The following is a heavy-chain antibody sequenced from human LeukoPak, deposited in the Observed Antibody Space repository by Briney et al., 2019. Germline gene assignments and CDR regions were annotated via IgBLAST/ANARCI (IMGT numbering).Heavy chain of an antibody. V-gene: IGHV1-8*03. CDR3: TRETSSRYFDY. J-gene: IGHJ4*02. Sequence: LRASVKVSCKASGYTFTSYDINWVRQATGQGLEWMGWMNPNSGNTGYAQNFQGRITITRNTSISTAYMELSSLRSEDTAVYYCTRETSSRYFDYWGQGTLVTVSS. CDR1: GYTFTSYD. CDR2: MNPNSGNT.